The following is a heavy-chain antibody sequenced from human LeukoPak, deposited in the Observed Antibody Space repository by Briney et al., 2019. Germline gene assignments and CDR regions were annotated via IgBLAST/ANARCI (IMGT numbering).Heavy chain of an antibody. Sequence: ASVKVSCKASGYTFTGYYMHWVRQAPGQGLEWMGWINPNSGGTNYAQKFQGRVTMTRDTSISTAYMELSRLRSDDTAVYYCARGTDTAMVYFDYWGQGNLVTVSS. CDR3: ARGTDTAMVYFDY. CDR1: GYTFTGYY. CDR2: INPNSGGT. D-gene: IGHD5-18*01. J-gene: IGHJ4*02. V-gene: IGHV1-2*02.